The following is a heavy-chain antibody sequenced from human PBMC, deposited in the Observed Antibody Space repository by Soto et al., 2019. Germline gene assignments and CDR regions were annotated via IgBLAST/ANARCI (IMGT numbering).Heavy chain of an antibody. Sequence: QVQLVQSGAEVKKPGSSVKVSCKASGGTFSSYAISWVRQAPGQGLEWMGGIIPIFGTANYAQKFQGRVTITADKSTSTAYMELSSLRAEDTAVYYGARGVIAATPWYYDYGMDVWGQGTTVTVSS. CDR3: ARGVIAATPWYYDYGMDV. CDR2: IIPIFGTA. V-gene: IGHV1-69*06. J-gene: IGHJ6*02. D-gene: IGHD6-6*01. CDR1: GGTFSSYA.